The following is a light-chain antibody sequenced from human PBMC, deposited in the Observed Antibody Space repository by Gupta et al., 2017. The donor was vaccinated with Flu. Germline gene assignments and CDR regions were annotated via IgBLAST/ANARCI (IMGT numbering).Light chain of an antibody. V-gene: IGKV3-11*01. Sequence: GERATLSCRASQSVSRYLAWYQHKPGQAPTLLILDASDKATGIPARFSGSGSGTDFPLTISSLAPEDFAVYCCQQRSNWPLTFGGGTRVEFK. CDR1: QSVSRY. J-gene: IGKJ4*01. CDR2: DAS. CDR3: QQRSNWPLT.